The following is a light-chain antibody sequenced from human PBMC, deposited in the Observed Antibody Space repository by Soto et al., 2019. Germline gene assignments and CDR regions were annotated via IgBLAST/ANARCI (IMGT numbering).Light chain of an antibody. V-gene: IGLV2-14*01. CDR1: SSDVGGYNY. CDR2: EVS. J-gene: IGLJ1*01. CDR3: CSYGGSYAPYV. Sequence: QSVLTQPASVSGSPGQSITISCTGTSSDVGGYNYVSWYQQHPGKAPKLMIYEVSNRPSGVSNRFSGAKSGNTASLTISGLQPEDEADYYCCSYGGSYAPYVFGTGTKVTVL.